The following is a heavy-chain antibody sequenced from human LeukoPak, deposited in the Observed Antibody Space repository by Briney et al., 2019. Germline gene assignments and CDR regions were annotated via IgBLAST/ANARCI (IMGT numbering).Heavy chain of an antibody. Sequence: GASVKVSCKASGYTFTSYDINWVRQATGQGLEWMGWMNPNSGNTGYAQKFQGRVTMTRNTSISTAYMELSSLRSEDTAVYYCAIGPTQPWFGDLLSQLYYYYGMDVWGQGTTVTVSS. CDR3: AIGPTQPWFGDLLSQLYYYYGMDV. D-gene: IGHD3-10*01. V-gene: IGHV1-8*01. CDR1: GYTFTSYD. J-gene: IGHJ6*02. CDR2: MNPNSGNT.